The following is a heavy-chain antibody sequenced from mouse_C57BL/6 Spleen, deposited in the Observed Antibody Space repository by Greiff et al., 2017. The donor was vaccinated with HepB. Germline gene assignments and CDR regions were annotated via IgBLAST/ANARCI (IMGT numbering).Heavy chain of an antibody. J-gene: IGHJ2*01. CDR1: GYTFTDYE. V-gene: IGHV1-15*01. CDR2: IYPDTGGT. Sequence: VQLQQSGAELVRPGASVTLSCKASGYTFTDYEMHWVEQTPVHGLEWIGAIYPDTGGTAYNQKFKGKAILTADKSSSTAYMELRSLKSEDAAVYYCTSKMGSDYWGQGTTLTVSS. D-gene: IGHD2-3*01. CDR3: TSKMGSDY.